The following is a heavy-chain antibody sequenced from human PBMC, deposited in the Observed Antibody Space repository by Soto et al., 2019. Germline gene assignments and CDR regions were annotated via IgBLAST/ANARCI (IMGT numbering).Heavy chain of an antibody. V-gene: IGHV1-69*13. CDR1: GGTFAIYV. J-gene: IGHJ4*02. CDR3: ARGEPMGDY. Sequence: KQTRASVKVSCKASGGTFAIYVFNWVRQAPGQGLEWMGGIISIFGTPNYSQKFLGRVTITADESTSTGYMELSNLRSDDTAIYYCARGEPMGDYWGQGTLVTVSS. D-gene: IGHD1-26*01. CDR2: IISIFGTP.